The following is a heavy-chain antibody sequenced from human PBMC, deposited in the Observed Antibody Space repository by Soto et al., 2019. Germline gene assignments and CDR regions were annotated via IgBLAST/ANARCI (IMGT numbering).Heavy chain of an antibody. V-gene: IGHV3-30-3*01. D-gene: IGHD2-15*01. CDR2: ISYDGSKK. J-gene: IGHJ6*02. CDR3: ARGGGNPFYYYSIDV. Sequence: LSLSCAASGFTFSTYALHWVRQAPGKGPEWVAVISYDGSKKYYADSVKGRFTISRDSSKNTVYLQMNSLRPEDTFVYYCARGGGNPFYYYSIDVWGQGTTVTVSS. CDR1: GFTFSTYA.